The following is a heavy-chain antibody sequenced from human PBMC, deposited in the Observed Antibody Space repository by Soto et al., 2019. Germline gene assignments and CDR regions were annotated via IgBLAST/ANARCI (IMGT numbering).Heavy chain of an antibody. V-gene: IGHV1-2*02. D-gene: IGHD4-17*01. CDR3: ARVLTSVTTGELDP. CDR2: INPNNGAT. CDR1: GYSFIAYF. Sequence: QAQLVQSGAAVRKPGASVTVSCKASGYSFIAYFIHWVRQAPGQRFEWVGWINPNNGATNIARKFQGRVTMTRDTSISTAYMEVSRLRSDDTAVFYCARVLTSVTTGELDPWGQGTLVTVSS. J-gene: IGHJ5*02.